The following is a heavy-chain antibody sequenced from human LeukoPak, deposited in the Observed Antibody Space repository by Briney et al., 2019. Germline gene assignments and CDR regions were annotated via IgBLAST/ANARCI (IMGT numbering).Heavy chain of an antibody. D-gene: IGHD1-1*01. V-gene: IGHV1-69*04. CDR1: GGTFSSYA. J-gene: IGHJ4*02. Sequence: SVKVSCKASGGTFSSYAISWVRQAPGQGLEWMGRIIPILGIANYAQKFQGRVTITADKSTSTAYMELSSLRSEDTAVYYCARLTRTTGTTVFFDYWGQGTLVTVSS. CDR2: IIPILGIA. CDR3: ARLTRTTGTTVFFDY.